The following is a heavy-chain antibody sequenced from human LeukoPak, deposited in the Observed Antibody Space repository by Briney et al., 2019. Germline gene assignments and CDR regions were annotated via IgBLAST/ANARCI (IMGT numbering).Heavy chain of an antibody. J-gene: IGHJ4*02. Sequence: GGSLRLSCAASGFTFSSYSMNWVRQAPGKGLEWVSSISSSSSYIYYADSVKGRFTISRDNAKNSLYLQMNSLRAEATAVYYCARAKYSSSSGIMGYWGQGTLLTVSS. CDR2: ISSSSSYI. V-gene: IGHV3-21*01. CDR1: GFTFSSYS. D-gene: IGHD6-6*01. CDR3: ARAKYSSSSGIMGY.